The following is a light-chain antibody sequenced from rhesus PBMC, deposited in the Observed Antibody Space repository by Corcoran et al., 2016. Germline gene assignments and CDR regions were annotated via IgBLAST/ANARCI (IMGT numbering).Light chain of an antibody. Sequence: DIQMTQSPSSLSASVGDTVTITCRASQSFSSSFAWYQQKPGKAPKLLIYSASSLQSGVPSRFSGSKYGTDFTLTISSLQPEDIASYYCQQYYSDPRTFGQGTKVEIK. CDR2: SAS. J-gene: IGKJ1*01. CDR3: QQYYSDPRT. V-gene: IGKV1-46*01. CDR1: QSFSSS.